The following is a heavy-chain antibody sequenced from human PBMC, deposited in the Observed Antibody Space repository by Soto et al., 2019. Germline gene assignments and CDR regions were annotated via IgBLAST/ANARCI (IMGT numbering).Heavy chain of an antibody. Sequence: EVQLVESGGGLVQPGGSLRLSCAASGFTFSSYWMSWVRQAPGKGLEWVANIKQDGSEKYYVDSVKGRFTISRDNAKNSLYLQMNSLRAEDTAVYYCARGQHSSSTYVRDYYGMDVWGQGTTVTVSS. CDR1: GFTFSSYW. J-gene: IGHJ6*02. D-gene: IGHD6-13*01. CDR2: IKQDGSEK. V-gene: IGHV3-7*03. CDR3: ARGQHSSSTYVRDYYGMDV.